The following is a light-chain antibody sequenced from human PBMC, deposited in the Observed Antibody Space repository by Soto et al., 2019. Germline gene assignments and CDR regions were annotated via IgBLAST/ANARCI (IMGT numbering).Light chain of an antibody. CDR3: AAWDDSLSAWV. CDR1: YYNIGKNL. V-gene: IGLV1-47*01. J-gene: IGLJ3*02. Sequence: QAVVTQPPSASGTPGQRVTISCSGGYYNIGKNLVYWYQQRPGTAPELLIYKTSQRPSGVPDRFSASNSGSSASLAISGLRSQDEADYYCAAWDDSLSAWVFGGGTKVTVL. CDR2: KTS.